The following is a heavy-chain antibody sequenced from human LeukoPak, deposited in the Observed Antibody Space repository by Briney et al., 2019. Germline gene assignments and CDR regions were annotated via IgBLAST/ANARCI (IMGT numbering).Heavy chain of an antibody. CDR1: GFTFSSYA. V-gene: IGHV3-30*04. J-gene: IGHJ4*02. CDR2: ISYDGSNK. D-gene: IGHD5-24*01. CDR3: ARGRGEMATITYFDY. Sequence: PGGSLRLSCAASGFTFSSYAMHWVRQAPGKGLEWVAVISYDGSNKYYADSVKGRFTISRDNSKNTLYLQMNSLRAEDTAVYYCARGRGEMATITYFDYWGQGTLVTVSS.